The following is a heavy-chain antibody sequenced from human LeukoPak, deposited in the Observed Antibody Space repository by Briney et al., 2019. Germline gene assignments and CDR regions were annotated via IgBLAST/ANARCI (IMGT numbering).Heavy chain of an antibody. Sequence: GASVKVSCKASGYTFTSYGISWVRQAPGQGLEWMGWISAYNGNTNYAQKLQGRVTMTTDTSTSTAYMELRSLRSDDTAVYYCARDEYDYVWGSYRLTDYWGQGTLVTVSS. CDR3: ARDEYDYVWGSYRLTDY. J-gene: IGHJ4*02. CDR2: ISAYNGNT. D-gene: IGHD3-16*02. V-gene: IGHV1-18*01. CDR1: GYTFTSYG.